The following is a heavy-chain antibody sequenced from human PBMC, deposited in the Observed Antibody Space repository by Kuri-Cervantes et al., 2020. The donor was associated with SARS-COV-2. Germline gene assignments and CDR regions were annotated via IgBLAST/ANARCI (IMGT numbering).Heavy chain of an antibody. CDR3: AKGQTTVPIGYYYMDV. D-gene: IGHD4-11*01. CDR2: LSGSGIST. CDR1: GFPFSSYA. V-gene: IGHV3-23*01. Sequence: GESLKISCAVSGFPFSSYAMTWVRQPPGKGLEWVSSLSGSGISTYYAGSVKGRFTISRDNSKNTVCLQMNSLRADDTALYYCAKGQTTVPIGYYYMDVWGKGTTVTVSS. J-gene: IGHJ6*03.